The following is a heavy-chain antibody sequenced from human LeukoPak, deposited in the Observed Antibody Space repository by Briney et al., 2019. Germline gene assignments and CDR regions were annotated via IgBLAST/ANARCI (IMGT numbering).Heavy chain of an antibody. CDR1: GYSFITYW. D-gene: IGHD4-23*01. CDR2: IHPGDSDT. V-gene: IGHV5-51*01. Sequence: GESPKISCKGSGYSFITYWIGWVRQMPGKGLEWMGIIHPGDSDTRYSPSFQGQVTISADKSISTAYLQWSSLKASDTAIYYCATTNGGNRYYFDYWGQGTLVTVSS. CDR3: ATTNGGNRYYFDY. J-gene: IGHJ4*02.